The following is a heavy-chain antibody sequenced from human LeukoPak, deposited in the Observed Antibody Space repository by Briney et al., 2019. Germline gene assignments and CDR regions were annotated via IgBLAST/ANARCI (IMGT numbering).Heavy chain of an antibody. V-gene: IGHV3-64*02. CDR1: GFTFSSYW. CDR3: ARGPNYSFYMDV. J-gene: IGHJ6*03. Sequence: GGSLRLSCAASGFTFSSYWMSWVRQAPGKRLEYVSAITANGGSKYHADSVRARFTVSRDNSKNTLYLQMGSLRAEDTALYYCARGPNYSFYMDVWGKGTAVTVSS. CDR2: ITANGGSK.